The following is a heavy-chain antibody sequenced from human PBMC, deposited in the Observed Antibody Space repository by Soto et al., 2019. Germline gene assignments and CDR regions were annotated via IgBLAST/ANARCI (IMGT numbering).Heavy chain of an antibody. D-gene: IGHD1-26*01. CDR1: GFSLSNARMG. CDR2: IFSNDEK. Sequence: SGPTLVNPTETLTLTCTVSGFSLSNARMGVSWIRQPPGKALEWLAHIFSNDEKSYSTSLKSRLTISKDTSKSQVVLTMTNMDPVDTATFYFARITDVSGSYYYYYGMDVWGQGTTVTVSS. J-gene: IGHJ6*02. CDR3: ARITDVSGSYYYYYGMDV. V-gene: IGHV2-26*01.